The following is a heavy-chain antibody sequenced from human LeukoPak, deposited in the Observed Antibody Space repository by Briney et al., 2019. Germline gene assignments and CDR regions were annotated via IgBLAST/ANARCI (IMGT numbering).Heavy chain of an antibody. CDR3: ARSDFWSGYYYYFDY. Sequence: ASVKVSCKASGYTFTGYYMHWVRQAPGQGLEWMGWINPNSGGTNYAQKFQGRVTMTRDTSISTAYMELSRLRSDDTAVYYCARSDFWSGYYYYFDYWGQGTLVTVSS. J-gene: IGHJ4*02. CDR2: INPNSGGT. D-gene: IGHD3-3*01. CDR1: GYTFTGYY. V-gene: IGHV1-2*02.